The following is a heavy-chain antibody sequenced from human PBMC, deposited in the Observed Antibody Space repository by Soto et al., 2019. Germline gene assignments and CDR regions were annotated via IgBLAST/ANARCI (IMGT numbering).Heavy chain of an antibody. V-gene: IGHV3-23*01. CDR3: ANDLPGVDITIFGVGTYGMDV. CDR1: GFTFSSYA. J-gene: IGHJ6*02. D-gene: IGHD3-3*01. Sequence: GGSLRLSCAASGFTFSSYAMSWVRQAPGKGLEWVSAISGSGGSTYDADSVKGRFTISRDNSKNTLYLQMNSLRAEDTAVYYCANDLPGVDITIFGVGTYGMDVWGQGTMVTVSS. CDR2: ISGSGGST.